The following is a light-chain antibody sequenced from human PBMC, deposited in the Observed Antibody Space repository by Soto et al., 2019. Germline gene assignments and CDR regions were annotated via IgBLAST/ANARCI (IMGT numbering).Light chain of an antibody. Sequence: DIQMTQSPSSLSASVGDRVIITCRASQGIRDALRWYQQKPGKVPKRLIYSASSLQNGVPSRFSGSGSETVLTLTISSLQPEDFATYFCLQHSDYPFTFGQGTRLEI. CDR1: QGIRDA. V-gene: IGKV1-17*01. CDR2: SAS. CDR3: LQHSDYPFT. J-gene: IGKJ2*01.